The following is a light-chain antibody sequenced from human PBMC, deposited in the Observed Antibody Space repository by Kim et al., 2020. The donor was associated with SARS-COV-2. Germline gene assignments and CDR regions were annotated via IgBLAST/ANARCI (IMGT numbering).Light chain of an antibody. J-gene: IGLJ3*02. Sequence: GQTVRIPCQGDSLRSYYASWYQQKPAQAPVLVIYGKNNRPSGIPDRFSGSSSGNTASLTITGAQAEDEADYCCNSRDSSGNHWVFGGGTQLTVL. CDR1: SLRSYY. V-gene: IGLV3-19*01. CDR3: NSRDSSGNHWV. CDR2: GKN.